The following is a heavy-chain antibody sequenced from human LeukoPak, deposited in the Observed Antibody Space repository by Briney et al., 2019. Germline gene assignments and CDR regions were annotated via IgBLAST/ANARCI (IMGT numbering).Heavy chain of an antibody. CDR2: ISSSSSYI. V-gene: IGHV3-21*04. D-gene: IGHD2/OR15-2a*01. CDR1: GFTLSSYS. J-gene: IGHJ3*02. Sequence: GGSLRLSCAASGFTLSSYSMNWVRQAPGKGLEWVSSISSSSSYIYYADSVKGRFTISRDNAKNSLYLQMNSLRAEDTAVYYCARGNFSAYDIWGQGTMVTVSS. CDR3: ARGNFSAYDI.